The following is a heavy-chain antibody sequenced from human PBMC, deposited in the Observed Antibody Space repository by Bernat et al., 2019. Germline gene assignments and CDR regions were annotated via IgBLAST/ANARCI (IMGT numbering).Heavy chain of an antibody. J-gene: IGHJ3*02. CDR3: AGLYDFIWGGYRPPPGTDAFDI. CDR2: IWYDGSNK. CDR1: GFTFSSYG. V-gene: IGHV3-33*01. D-gene: IGHD3-16*02. Sequence: QVQLVESGGGVVQPGRSLRLSCAASGFTFSSYGMHWVRQAPGKGLEWVAVIWYDGSNKYYADSVKGRFTISRDNSKNTLYLQMNSLRAEDTAVYYLAGLYDFIWGGYRPPPGTDAFDIWGQGTMVTVSS.